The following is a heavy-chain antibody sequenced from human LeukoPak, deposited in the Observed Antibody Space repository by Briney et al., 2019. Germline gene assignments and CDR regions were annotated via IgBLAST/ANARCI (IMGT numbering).Heavy chain of an antibody. Sequence: GGSLRLSCAASEFTFSNYVMNWVRQVPGKGLEWVSSIRQSGDITYYADSVKGRFTISRDNSKNTLSLQMNSLRVEDTAVYYCARDRHGMAVWGQGTTVTVSS. CDR1: EFTFSNYV. V-gene: IGHV3-23*01. CDR2: IRQSGDIT. CDR3: ARDRHGMAV. J-gene: IGHJ6*02.